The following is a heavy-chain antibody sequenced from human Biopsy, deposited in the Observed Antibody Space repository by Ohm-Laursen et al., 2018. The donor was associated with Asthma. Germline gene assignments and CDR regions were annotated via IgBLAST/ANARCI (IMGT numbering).Heavy chain of an antibody. Sequence: TLSLTCTVSGCSISSGGYYWSWIRQHPGRGLEWIGYIYYSGSTYYNPSLKSRVTISVDTSKNQFSLKLSSVTAAVTAVYYCARGPPVDREDWGQGTLVTVSS. CDR1: GCSISSGGYY. CDR3: ARGPPVDRED. J-gene: IGHJ4*02. V-gene: IGHV4-31*03. D-gene: IGHD5-24*01. CDR2: IYYSGST.